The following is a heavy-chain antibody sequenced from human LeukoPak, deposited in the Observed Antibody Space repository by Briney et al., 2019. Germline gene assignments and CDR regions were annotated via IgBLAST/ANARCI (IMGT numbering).Heavy chain of an antibody. V-gene: IGHV4-59*01. CDR1: GGSISSYC. D-gene: IGHD5-24*01. J-gene: IGHJ4*02. Sequence: SETLSLTCTVSGGSISSYCWSWIRQPPGKGLEWIGYIYYSGSTNYNPSLKSRVTISVDTSKNQFSLKLSSVTAADTAVYYCARGRRVATISDFDYWGQGTLVTVSS. CDR3: ARGRRVATISDFDY. CDR2: IYYSGST.